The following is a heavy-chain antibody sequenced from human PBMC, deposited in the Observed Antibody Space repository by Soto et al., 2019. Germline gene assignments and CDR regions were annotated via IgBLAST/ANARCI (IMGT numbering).Heavy chain of an antibody. CDR1: GDSISSSNYF. D-gene: IGHD6-19*01. CDR2: LYYRGST. Sequence: SETLSLTCTVSGDSISSSNYFWGWIRQPPGKGLEWIGSLYYRGSTYFNPSLKSRVTIAVDTSKNQLSLRLTSVTAADTAVYYCARHYSSAWYFQXWGQGTLVTVSS. CDR3: ARHYSSAWYFQX. J-gene: IGHJ1*01. V-gene: IGHV4-39*01.